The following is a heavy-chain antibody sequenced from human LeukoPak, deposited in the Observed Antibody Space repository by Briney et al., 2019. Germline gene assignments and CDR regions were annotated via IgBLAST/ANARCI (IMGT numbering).Heavy chain of an antibody. CDR1: GFTFSSYG. CDR3: ARIMTQQMVFDY. J-gene: IGHJ4*02. D-gene: IGHD6-13*01. Sequence: EAGGTLRLSCAASGFTFSSYGMNWVRQAPGKGLEWVSFISSISSYIYYADSVKGRFTISRDNANNSLYLQMNSLRAEDTAVYYCARIMTQQMVFDYWGQGTLVTVSS. CDR2: ISSISSYI. V-gene: IGHV3-21*01.